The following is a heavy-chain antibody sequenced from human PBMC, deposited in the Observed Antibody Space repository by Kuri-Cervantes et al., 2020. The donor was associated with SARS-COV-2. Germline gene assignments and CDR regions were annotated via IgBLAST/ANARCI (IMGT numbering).Heavy chain of an antibody. CDR3: ARRPLSRITMIVVTSELDDAFDI. D-gene: IGHD3-22*01. V-gene: IGHV4-39*01. CDR2: IYYSGST. Sequence: SETLSLTCSVSGGSVNIGTYYWSWIRQPPGKGLEWIGSIYYSGSTYYNPSLKSRVTISVDTSKNQFSLKLSSVTAADTAVYYCARRPLSRITMIVVTSELDDAFDIWGQGTMVTVSS. J-gene: IGHJ3*02. CDR1: GGSVNIGTYY.